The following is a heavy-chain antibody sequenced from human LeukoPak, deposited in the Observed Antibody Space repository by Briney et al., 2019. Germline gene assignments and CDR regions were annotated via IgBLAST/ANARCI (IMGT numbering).Heavy chain of an antibody. J-gene: IGHJ4*02. CDR1: GFTFNTYA. Sequence: GSLRLSCAASGFTFNTYAMTWVRQAPGKGLEWVSSISGSGANTYYADSVKGRFTISRDNSKNTLYLQMNSLRAEDTAVYYCAKATYSYGSYFDYWGQGTLVTVSS. CDR2: ISGSGANT. V-gene: IGHV3-23*01. D-gene: IGHD5-18*01. CDR3: AKATYSYGSYFDY.